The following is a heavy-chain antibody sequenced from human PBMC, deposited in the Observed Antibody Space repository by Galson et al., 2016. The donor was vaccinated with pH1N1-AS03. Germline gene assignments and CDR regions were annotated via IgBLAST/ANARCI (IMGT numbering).Heavy chain of an antibody. V-gene: IGHV6-1*01. Sequence: CAISGDSVSSNIDAWNWIRQSPSGGLEWLGRTYWRSKWYNDYAVSVKSRITINPDTSKYQFSLQLNSVTPEDTGVYYCARGRYSAFDIWGQGTMVTVSS. CDR1: GDSVSSNIDA. J-gene: IGHJ3*02. CDR2: TYWRSKWYN. D-gene: IGHD1-1*01. CDR3: ARGRYSAFDI.